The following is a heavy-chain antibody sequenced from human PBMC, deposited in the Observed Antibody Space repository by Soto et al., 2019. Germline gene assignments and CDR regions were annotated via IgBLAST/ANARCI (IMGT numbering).Heavy chain of an antibody. CDR2: IIPIYGTA. CDR1: GGTFSSYA. V-gene: IGHV1-69*05. D-gene: IGHD2-15*01. CDR3: ARDLGGWPDY. Sequence: SVKVSCKASGGTFSSYAISWVRQAPGQGLEWMGGIIPIYGTANYAQKFQGRVTITRDTSASTAYMELSSLRSEDTAVYYCARDLGGWPDYWGQGTLVSVSS. J-gene: IGHJ4*02.